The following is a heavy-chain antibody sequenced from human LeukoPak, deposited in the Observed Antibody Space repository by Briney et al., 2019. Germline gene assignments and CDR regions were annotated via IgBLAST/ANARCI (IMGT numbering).Heavy chain of an antibody. CDR3: ARGEPLVNDYYYYYGMDV. Sequence: SVNVSCKASGGTFSIYAISWVRQAPGQGLEWMGGIIPIFGTANYAQKFQGRVTITADESTSTAYMELSSLRSEDTAVYYCARGEPLVNDYYYYYGMDVWGQGTTVTVSS. V-gene: IGHV1-69*13. CDR2: IIPIFGTA. CDR1: GGTFSIYA. D-gene: IGHD6-13*01. J-gene: IGHJ6*02.